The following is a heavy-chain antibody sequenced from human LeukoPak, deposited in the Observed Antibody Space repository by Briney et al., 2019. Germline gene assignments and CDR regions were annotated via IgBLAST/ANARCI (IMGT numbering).Heavy chain of an antibody. CDR3: ARLGTCYGSGSVDDAFDI. Sequence: KPSGTLSLTCTVSGGSISSYYWSWIRQPPGKGLEWIGYIYYSGSTNYNPSLKSRVTISVDTSKNQFSLKLSSVTAADTAVYYCARLGTCYGSGSVDDAFDIWGQGTMVTVSS. CDR2: IYYSGST. CDR1: GGSISSYY. V-gene: IGHV4-59*08. J-gene: IGHJ3*02. D-gene: IGHD3-10*01.